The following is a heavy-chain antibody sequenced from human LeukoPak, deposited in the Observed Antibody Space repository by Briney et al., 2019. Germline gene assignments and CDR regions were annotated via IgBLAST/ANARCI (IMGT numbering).Heavy chain of an antibody. CDR2: IWFDGSNK. J-gene: IGHJ4*02. Sequence: HPGRSLRPSCAASGFTFSSSGMQSARQPPGNGLGWVAAIWFDGSNKSYADSVKGRFTICRDNSKTTLYLQMSSLSAEGTAVYYCARDRSPFYSYGYFVYWGQGALVTVCS. V-gene: IGHV3-33*01. D-gene: IGHD5-18*01. CDR3: ARDRSPFYSYGYFVY. CDR1: GFTFSSSG.